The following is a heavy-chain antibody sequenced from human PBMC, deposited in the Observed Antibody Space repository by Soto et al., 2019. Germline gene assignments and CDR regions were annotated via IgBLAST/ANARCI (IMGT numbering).Heavy chain of an antibody. CDR1: GFTFSNAW. D-gene: IGHD4-17*01. J-gene: IGHJ6*02. Sequence: PGGSLRLSCAASGFTFSNAWMSWVRQAPGKGLEWVGRIKSKTDGGTTDYAAPVKGRFTISRDDSKNTLYLQMNSLKTEDTAVYYCTTDPMTTVTTGYYYYGMDVWGQGTTVTVSS. V-gene: IGHV3-15*01. CDR3: TTDPMTTVTTGYYYYGMDV. CDR2: IKSKTDGGTT.